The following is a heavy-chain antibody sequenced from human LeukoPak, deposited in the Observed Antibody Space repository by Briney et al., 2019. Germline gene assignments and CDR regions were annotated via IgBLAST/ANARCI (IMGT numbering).Heavy chain of an antibody. D-gene: IGHD4-17*01. CDR1: GDSISRNIYY. J-gene: IGHJ4*02. CDR2: LNPSGTT. V-gene: IGHV4-61*02. CDR3: ARGRPYGDYFDY. Sequence: SETLSLTCTVSGDSISRNIYYWCWVRQSAGKGLEWIGRLNPSGTTSSNPSLKSRLTMSLDPSENKFSLKLSSVTPADTALYYCARGRPYGDYFDYWGQGSLVTVSS.